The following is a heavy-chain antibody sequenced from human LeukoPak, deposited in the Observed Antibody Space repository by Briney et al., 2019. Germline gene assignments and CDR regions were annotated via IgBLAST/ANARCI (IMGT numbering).Heavy chain of an antibody. Sequence: AASVKVSCKASGYTFSGYYMHWVRQAPGQGLEWMGWINPNSGGTNYAQKSQGRVTMTRDTSISTAYMELSRLRSDDTAVYYCARGGYYYYMDVWGKGTTVTVSS. CDR3: ARGGYYYYMDV. J-gene: IGHJ6*03. CDR2: INPNSGGT. CDR1: GYTFSGYY. V-gene: IGHV1-2*02.